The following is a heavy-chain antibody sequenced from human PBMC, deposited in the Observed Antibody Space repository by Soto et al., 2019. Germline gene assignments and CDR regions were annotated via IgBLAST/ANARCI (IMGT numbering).Heavy chain of an antibody. V-gene: IGHV4-31*03. CDR1: GGPLSRGGYY. D-gene: IGHD2-15*01. J-gene: IGHJ4*02. CDR3: ATYIPCSGGSCYGPYFDY. Sequence: TLSLTCPFSGGPLSRGGYYWSWIRPHPGEALEWIGYIYYSGSTYYNPSLKSRVTISVDTSKNQFSLKLSSVTAEDTAVYYCATYIPCSGGSCYGPYFDYWGQGTLVTVSS. CDR2: IYYSGST.